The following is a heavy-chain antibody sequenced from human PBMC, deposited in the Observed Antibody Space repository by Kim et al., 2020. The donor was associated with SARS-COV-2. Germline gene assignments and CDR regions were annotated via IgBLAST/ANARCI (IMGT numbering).Heavy chain of an antibody. CDR3: KAGDSITFDV. V-gene: IGHV3-30*03. Sequence: GGSLRLSCAASGFSFSNFAMHWVRQVPGKGLEWVAFMSFDGSNRHYADSVRGRFTVSRDNSDDTRYLQMNDLRAEDTALDYCKAGDSITFDVWGHGTKVTVSS. CDR2: MSFDGSNR. D-gene: IGHD2-21*01. CDR1: GFSFSNFA. J-gene: IGHJ3*01.